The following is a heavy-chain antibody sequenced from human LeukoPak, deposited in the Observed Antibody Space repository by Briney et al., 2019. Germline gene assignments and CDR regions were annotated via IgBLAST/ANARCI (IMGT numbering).Heavy chain of an antibody. V-gene: IGHV4-4*07. D-gene: IGHD3-22*01. CDR2: IYTSGST. Sequence: SETLSLTCTVSGGSISSYYWSWIRQPAGKGLEWIGRIYTSGSTNYNPSLKSRVTMSVDTSKNQFSLKLSSVTAADTAVYYCARERYYDSSGYYLDYWGQGTLVTVSS. CDR3: ARERYYDSSGYYLDY. CDR1: GGSISSYY. J-gene: IGHJ4*02.